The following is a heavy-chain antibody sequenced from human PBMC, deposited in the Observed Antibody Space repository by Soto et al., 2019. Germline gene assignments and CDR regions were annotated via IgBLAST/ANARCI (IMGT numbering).Heavy chain of an antibody. D-gene: IGHD1-26*01. V-gene: IGHV1-18*01. CDR3: ARESGSYYGIDY. CDR1: GYSFTTYG. Sequence: QVPLVQSGAEVKKPGASVKVYCTASGYSFTTYGITWVRQAPGHGLEWMGWIGVYNGNTRYAEKFQGRVTMTTDRPATTVYMELKSLRSDDTAVFYCARESGSYYGIDYWGQGTLVTVSS. J-gene: IGHJ4*02. CDR2: IGVYNGNT.